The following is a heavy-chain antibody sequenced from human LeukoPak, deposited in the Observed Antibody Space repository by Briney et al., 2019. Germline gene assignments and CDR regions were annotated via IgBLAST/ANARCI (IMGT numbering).Heavy chain of an antibody. J-gene: IGHJ6*02. CDR3: AKYSMVRGPMDV. CDR2: IKEDGSEK. V-gene: IGHV3-7*03. D-gene: IGHD3-10*01. CDR1: GFTFSSYW. Sequence: GGSLRLSCAASGFTFSSYWMNWVRQAPGKGLEWVANIKEDGSEKYYVDSVKGRFTISRDNAKNPLYLQMNSLRAEDTAVYYCAKYSMVRGPMDVWGQGTTVTVSS.